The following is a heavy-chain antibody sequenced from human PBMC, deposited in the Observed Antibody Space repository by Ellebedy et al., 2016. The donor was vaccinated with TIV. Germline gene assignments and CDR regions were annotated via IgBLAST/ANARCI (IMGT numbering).Heavy chain of an antibody. V-gene: IGHV4-34*01. Sequence: SETLSLTXAVYGGSFSGYYWSWIRQPPGKGLEWIGEINHSGSTNYNPSLKSRVTISVDTSKNQFSLKLSSVTAADTAVYYCARRQFPKPFDYWGQGTLVTVSS. CDR1: GGSFSGYY. J-gene: IGHJ4*02. CDR3: ARRQFPKPFDY. D-gene: IGHD2-21*01. CDR2: INHSGST.